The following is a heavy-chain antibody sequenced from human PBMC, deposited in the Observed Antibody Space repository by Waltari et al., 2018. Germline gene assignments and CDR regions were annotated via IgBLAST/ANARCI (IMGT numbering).Heavy chain of an antibody. J-gene: IGHJ4*02. CDR3: AKSRRWLVWSLFDF. D-gene: IGHD6-19*01. CDR2: ISGSGGST. Sequence: EVQLLEAGGGLVQPGGSLRLSCAASGFPFSSYATSWVRQAPGKGLGWVSAISGSGGSTYDADAVKCPFTIPRDNSNNTLYLQMNSLRAEDTAVYYCAKSRRWLVWSLFDFWGQGTLVTVSS. V-gene: IGHV3-23*01. CDR1: GFPFSSYA.